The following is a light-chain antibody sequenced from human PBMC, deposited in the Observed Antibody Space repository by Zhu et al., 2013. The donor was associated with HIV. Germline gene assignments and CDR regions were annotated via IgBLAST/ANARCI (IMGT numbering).Light chain of an antibody. CDR1: QSIISL. V-gene: IGKV1-5*03. J-gene: IGKJ4*01. CDR2: KAS. CDR3: QQYKDFST. Sequence: EIQMTQSPATLSASVGDRVTITCRASQSIISLLAWYQQKPGKALKLLIYKASTLERGSHPGSAAVDLGQNSLSPSAACSLMILQLYYCQQYKDFSTFGGGTRVEI.